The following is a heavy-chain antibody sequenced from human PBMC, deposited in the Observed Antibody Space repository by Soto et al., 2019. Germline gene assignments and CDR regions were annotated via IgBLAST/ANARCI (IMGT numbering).Heavy chain of an antibody. CDR3: ARDPYYYDSSGYYADSLDY. CDR2: IIPIFGTA. Sequence: SVKVSCKASGGTFSSYAISWVRQAPGQGLEWMGGIIPIFGTANYAQKFQGRVTITADKSTSTAYMELSSLRSEDTAVHYCARDPYYYDSSGYYADSLDYWGQGTLVTVS. CDR1: GGTFSSYA. D-gene: IGHD3-22*01. V-gene: IGHV1-69*06. J-gene: IGHJ4*02.